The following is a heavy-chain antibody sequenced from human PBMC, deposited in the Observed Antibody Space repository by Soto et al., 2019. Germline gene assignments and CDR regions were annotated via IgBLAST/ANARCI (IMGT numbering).Heavy chain of an antibody. CDR3: AKGLGMVRGVIITLPYYYYGMDV. CDR1: GFTFSSYA. Sequence: PGGSLRLSCAASGFTFSSYAMSWVRQAPGKGLEWVSAISGSGGSTYYADSVKGRFTISRDNSKNTLYLQMNSLRAEDTAVYYCAKGLGMVRGVIITLPYYYYGMDVWGQGTTVTVSS. D-gene: IGHD3-10*01. J-gene: IGHJ6*02. V-gene: IGHV3-23*01. CDR2: ISGSGGST.